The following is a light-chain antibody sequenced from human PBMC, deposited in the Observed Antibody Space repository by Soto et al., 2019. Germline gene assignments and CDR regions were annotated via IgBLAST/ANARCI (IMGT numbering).Light chain of an antibody. CDR3: QTWSTDIRV. Sequence: QLVLTQPPSASASLGASVKLTCTQSSGHNSYAIAWHQQQPENGPRYLMKLNSDGSHSKGDGIPDRFSGSSSGAERYLTISSLQSEDEANYYCQTWSTDIRVFGGGTKLTVL. V-gene: IGLV4-69*01. J-gene: IGLJ3*02. CDR1: SGHNSYA. CDR2: LNSDGSH.